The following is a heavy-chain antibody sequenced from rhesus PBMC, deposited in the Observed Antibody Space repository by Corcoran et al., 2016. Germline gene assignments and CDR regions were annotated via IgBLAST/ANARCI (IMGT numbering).Heavy chain of an antibody. V-gene: IGHV4S11*01. J-gene: IGHJ4*01. Sequence: QVQLQESGPGLVKPSETLSLTCAVSGGSISRSYWSWLRQAPGKGLEWIGRIDSSGSTYYNPSLKRRVTLSVDTSKNQFSLKLSSVTAADTAVYYCARRSSGWLFDYWGQGVLVTVSS. CDR3: ARRSSGWLFDY. CDR2: IDSSGST. CDR1: GGSISRSY. D-gene: IGHD6-31*01.